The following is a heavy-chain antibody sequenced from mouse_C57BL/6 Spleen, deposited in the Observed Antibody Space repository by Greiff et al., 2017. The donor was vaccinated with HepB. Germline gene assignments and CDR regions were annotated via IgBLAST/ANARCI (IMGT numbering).Heavy chain of an antibody. Sequence: EVKLVESGPGLVKPSQSLSLTCSVTGYSITSGYYWNWIRQFPGNKLEWMGYISYDGSNNYNPSLKNRISITRDTSKNQFFLKLNSVTTEDTATYYCARDLFYGSSRWYFDVWGTGTTVTVSS. V-gene: IGHV3-6*01. CDR3: ARDLFYGSSRWYFDV. D-gene: IGHD1-1*01. J-gene: IGHJ1*03. CDR2: ISYDGSN. CDR1: GYSITSGYY.